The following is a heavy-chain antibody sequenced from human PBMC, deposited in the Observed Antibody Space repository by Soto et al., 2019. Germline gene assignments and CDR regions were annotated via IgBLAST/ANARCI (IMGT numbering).Heavy chain of an antibody. V-gene: IGHV4-59*01. D-gene: IGHD5-18*01. CDR2: IYDSGTT. CDR3: AREGEYSYGYFDY. CDR1: GGSISGNY. J-gene: IGHJ4*02. Sequence: SETLSLTCTVSGGSISGNYWSWIRQPPGKGLEWLGYIYDSGTTNYNPSVKSRVTISLDTSKSQFSLRMSSVTAADTAVYYCAREGEYSYGYFDYWGQGAQVTVSS.